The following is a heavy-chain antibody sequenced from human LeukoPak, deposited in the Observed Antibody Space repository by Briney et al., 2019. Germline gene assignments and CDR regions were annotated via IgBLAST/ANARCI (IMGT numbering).Heavy chain of an antibody. V-gene: IGHV3-21*01. CDR3: ARGSSGSSDY. CDR2: ISSSSSYI. D-gene: IGHD6-19*01. CDR1: GFTFSSYS. J-gene: IGHJ4*02. Sequence: GGSLRLSCAASGFTFSSYSMNWVRQASGKGLEWVSSISSSSSYIYYADSVKGRFTISRDNAKNSLYLRMNSLRAEDTAVCYCARGSSGSSDYWGQGTLVTVSS.